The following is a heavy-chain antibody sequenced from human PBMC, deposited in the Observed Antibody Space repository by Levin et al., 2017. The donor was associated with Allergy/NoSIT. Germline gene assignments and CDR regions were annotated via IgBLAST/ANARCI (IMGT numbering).Heavy chain of an antibody. CDR3: AREGESGWYDSSGYWGDYYYGMDV. V-gene: IGHV3-48*01. CDR1: GFTFSSYS. J-gene: IGHJ6*02. D-gene: IGHD3-22*01. CDR2: ISSSSSTI. Sequence: GGSLRLSCAASGFTFSSYSMNWVRQAPGKGLEWVSYISSSSSTIYYADSVKGRFTISRDNAKNSLYLQMNSLRAEDTAVYYCAREGESGWYDSSGYWGDYYYGMDVWGLGTTVTVSS.